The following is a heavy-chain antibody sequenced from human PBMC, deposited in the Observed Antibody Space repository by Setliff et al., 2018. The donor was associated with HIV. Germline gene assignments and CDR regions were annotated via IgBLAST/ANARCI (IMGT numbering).Heavy chain of an antibody. Sequence: SVKVSCKPSGYTFTTYGLSWVRQAPGQGLEWMGGIIPIARAPNYAQKFQDRVTITADESTSTAYMELSSLRSEDTAVYSCARERRYCSGGSCSKFFDYWGQGTLVTVSS. CDR3: ARERRYCSGGSCSKFFDY. J-gene: IGHJ4*02. V-gene: IGHV1-69*13. CDR2: IIPIARAP. D-gene: IGHD2-15*01. CDR1: GYTFTTYG.